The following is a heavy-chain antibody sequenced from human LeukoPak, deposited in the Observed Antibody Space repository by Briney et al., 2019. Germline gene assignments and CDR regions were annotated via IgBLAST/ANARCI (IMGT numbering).Heavy chain of an antibody. V-gene: IGHV1-58*01. D-gene: IGHD6-19*01. Sequence: TSAKVSCKPSGFTFTSSAVQWVRQARGQRLEWIGWIVVGSGNTNYAQKFQERVTITRDMSTSTAYMELSSLRSEDTAVYYCAAVWYSSGWYTDDYWGQGTLVTVSS. CDR2: IVVGSGNT. CDR1: GFTFTSSA. CDR3: AAVWYSSGWYTDDY. J-gene: IGHJ4*02.